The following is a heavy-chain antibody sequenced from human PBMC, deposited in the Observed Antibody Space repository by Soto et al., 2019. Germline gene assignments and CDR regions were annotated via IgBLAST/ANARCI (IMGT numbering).Heavy chain of an antibody. D-gene: IGHD3-22*01. V-gene: IGHV3-30-3*01. CDR2: ISYDGSEK. J-gene: IGHJ4*02. CDR1: GFTFSRYP. Sequence: GGSLRLSCEASGFTFSRYPLHWVRQAPGKGLEWVAVISYDGSEKYPADSVKGRISISRDNSKNTLSLQMNSLRAEDTALYYCARGLFLSYWELPHFPPPDYWGRGTLVTVSS. CDR3: ARGLFLSYWELPHFPPPDY.